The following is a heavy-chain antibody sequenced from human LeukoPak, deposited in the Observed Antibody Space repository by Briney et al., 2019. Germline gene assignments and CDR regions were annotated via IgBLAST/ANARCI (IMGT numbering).Heavy chain of an antibody. J-gene: IGHJ4*02. Sequence: GASVEVSCTTSGYSFNTFGLTWVRQAPGQGLEWPGWISPYNGKTNYAPKVQGRVTLTTDTSARTAYMELRSLRSDDTAVYYCARDVGVSGLLLDFDYWGQGTLVTVSS. D-gene: IGHD2-21*01. CDR2: ISPYNGKT. CDR1: GYSFNTFG. V-gene: IGHV1-18*01. CDR3: ARDVGVSGLLLDFDY.